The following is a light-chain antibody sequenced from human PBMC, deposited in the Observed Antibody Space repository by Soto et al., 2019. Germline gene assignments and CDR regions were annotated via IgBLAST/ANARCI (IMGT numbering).Light chain of an antibody. Sequence: EVVMTQSPATLSVSPGERATLSCRASRGIGSTLAWYQQKPGQTPRLLIYDTSTRATGVPARFIGSASGTEFTLTITSLQSEDFAVYYCQQYGSSPYTFGQGTKLEIK. CDR2: DTS. J-gene: IGKJ2*01. V-gene: IGKV3-15*01. CDR1: RGIGST. CDR3: QQYGSSPYT.